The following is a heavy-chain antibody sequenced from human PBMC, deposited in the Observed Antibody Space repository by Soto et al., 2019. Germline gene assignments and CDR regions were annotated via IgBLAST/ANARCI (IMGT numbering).Heavy chain of an antibody. CDR1: GFTFSDYY. J-gene: IGHJ4*02. CDR2: ISGGGGSTI. CDR3: AKDEIADPYYFDY. Sequence: QVQLVESGGDLVKPGGSLRLSCAASGFTFSDYYMTWVRQAPGKGLEWLSYISGGGGSTIYYADSVKGRFTISRDNAKKSLYLEMNSLRAEDTAVYYCAKDEIADPYYFDYWGQGTLVTVSS. V-gene: IGHV3-11*01.